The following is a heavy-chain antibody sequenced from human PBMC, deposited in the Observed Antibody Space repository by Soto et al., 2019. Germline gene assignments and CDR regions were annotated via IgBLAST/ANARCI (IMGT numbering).Heavy chain of an antibody. CDR2: IRSKAYGGTT. J-gene: IGHJ4*02. D-gene: IGHD3-22*01. V-gene: IGHV3-49*04. Sequence: EVQLVESGGGLVQPGRSLRLSCTASGFTFGDYAMSWVRQAPGKGLEWVGFIRSKAYGGTTEYAASVKGRFTISRDDSKSIAYLQMNSLKTEDTAVYYCTRDVGVGDYDSSGYYFDYWGQGTLVTVSS. CDR3: TRDVGVGDYDSSGYYFDY. CDR1: GFTFGDYA.